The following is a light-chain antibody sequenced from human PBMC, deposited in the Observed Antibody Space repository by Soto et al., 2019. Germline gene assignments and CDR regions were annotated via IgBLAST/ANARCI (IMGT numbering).Light chain of an antibody. J-gene: IGLJ2*01. V-gene: IGLV2-23*02. CDR3: CSYAGSSTFVV. Sequence: QSALTQPASGSGSPGQSITISCTGTSSDVGRYNLVSWFQQHPGKVPKLIIYEVSKRPSGVSNRFSGSKSGNTASLTISGLQAEDEADYYCCSYAGSSTFVVFGGGTKLTVL. CDR2: EVS. CDR1: SSDVGRYNL.